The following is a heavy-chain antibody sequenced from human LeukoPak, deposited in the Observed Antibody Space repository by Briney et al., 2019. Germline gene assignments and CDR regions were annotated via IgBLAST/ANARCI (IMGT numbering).Heavy chain of an antibody. D-gene: IGHD3-22*01. CDR3: ATSYYYDSSGYYYGFDY. CDR2: IYYSGST. CDR1: GGSISSGTYY. Sequence: SETLSLTCTVSGGSISSGTYYWSWIRQPPGKGLEWIGYIYYSGSTNYNPSLKSRVTISVDTSKNQFSLKLSSVTAADTAVYYCATSYYYDSSGYYYGFDYWGQGTLVTVSS. V-gene: IGHV4-61*01. J-gene: IGHJ4*02.